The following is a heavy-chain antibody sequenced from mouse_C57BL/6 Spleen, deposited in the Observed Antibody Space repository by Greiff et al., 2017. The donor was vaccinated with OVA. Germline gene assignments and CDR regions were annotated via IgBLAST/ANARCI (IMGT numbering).Heavy chain of an antibody. Sequence: QVQLQQPGAELVKPGASVKLSCKASGYTFTSYWMHWVKQRPGQGLEWIGMIHPNSGSTNYNEKFKSKATLTVDKSSSTAYMQLSSLTSEDSAVYYCARSGTTVIMDYWGQGTSVTVSS. CDR1: GYTFTSYW. CDR3: ARSGTTVIMDY. V-gene: IGHV1-64*01. CDR2: IHPNSGST. D-gene: IGHD1-1*01. J-gene: IGHJ4*01.